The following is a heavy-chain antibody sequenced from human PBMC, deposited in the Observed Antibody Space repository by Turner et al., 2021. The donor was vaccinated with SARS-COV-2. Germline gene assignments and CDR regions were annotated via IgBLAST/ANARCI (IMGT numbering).Heavy chain of an antibody. CDR3: ARVRGTCGYGGGCYSGGMDV. CDR2: IYNSGST. V-gene: IGHV4-31*03. D-gene: IGHD2-15*01. CDR1: GASMRSGDDY. Sequence: QVQLQQSGPGLVKPSQTLSLTSTVTGASMRSGDDYWTWVRQHPGKGLQWIGYIYNSGSTYYNPSLKSRLTLSADPSKHQFSLNLKSVTAADTAVYYGARVRGTCGYGGGCYSGGMDVWGQGTTVIVSS. J-gene: IGHJ6*02.